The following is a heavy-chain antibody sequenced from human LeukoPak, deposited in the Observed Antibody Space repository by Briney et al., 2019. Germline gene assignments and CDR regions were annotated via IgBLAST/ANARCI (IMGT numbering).Heavy chain of an antibody. V-gene: IGHV3-23*01. J-gene: IGHJ4*02. CDR3: ARGGVDYYGSGTYYLMYYFDY. D-gene: IGHD3-10*01. CDR2: IRGSGGAS. CDR1: GFTFSSYG. Sequence: GGSLRLSCAASGFTFSSYGMSWVRQAPGKGLEWVSAIRGSGGASYYADSVKGRFTISRDDSHNTLYLQMNSLRAEDTAVYFCARGGVDYYGSGTYYLMYYFDYWGQGALVTVSS.